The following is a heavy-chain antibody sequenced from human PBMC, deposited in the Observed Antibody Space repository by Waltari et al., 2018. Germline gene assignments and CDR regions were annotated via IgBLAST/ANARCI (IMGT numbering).Heavy chain of an antibody. CDR3: ATYIGASIGTAAFDV. Sequence: LQLQESSPGLLKPSETLSLTCSVSGGSIITDRHYWGWIRQPPGQGLEWIGTVSYNGATYSSPSLKSRVTLSRDTSKNQLSLTLGSVTATDTAVYYCATYIGASIGTAAFDVWGQGTLVSVSS. J-gene: IGHJ3*01. CDR2: VSYNGAT. D-gene: IGHD5-12*01. V-gene: IGHV4-39*01. CDR1: GGSIITDRHY.